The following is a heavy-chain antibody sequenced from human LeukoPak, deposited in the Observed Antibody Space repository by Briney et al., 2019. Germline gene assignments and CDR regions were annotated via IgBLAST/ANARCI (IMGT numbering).Heavy chain of an antibody. V-gene: IGHV1-69*13. J-gene: IGHJ6*02. CDR1: GGTFSSYA. Sequence: SVKVSCKASGGTFSSYAIRWVRQAPGQGLEWMGGIIPIFGTANYAQKFQGRVTITADESTSTAYMELSSLRSEDTAVYYCARDRSGPGDYYDSSGYFTHLYYYYGMDVWGQGTTVTVSS. CDR2: IIPIFGTA. CDR3: ARDRSGPGDYYDSSGYFTHLYYYYGMDV. D-gene: IGHD3-22*01.